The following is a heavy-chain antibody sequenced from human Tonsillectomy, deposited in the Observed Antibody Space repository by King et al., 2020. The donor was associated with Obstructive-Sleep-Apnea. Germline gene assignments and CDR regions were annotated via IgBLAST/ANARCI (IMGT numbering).Heavy chain of an antibody. CDR1: GFTFSSYS. CDR2: ISSSSSYI. J-gene: IGHJ2*01. Sequence: VQLVESGGGLVKPGGSLRLSCAASGFTFSSYSMNWVRQAPGKGLEWVSSISSSSSYIYYADSVKGRFTISRDNAKNSLYLQMNSLRAEDTAVYYCARESAPVDYWYFDLWGRGTLVTVSS. CDR3: ARESAPVDYWYFDL. V-gene: IGHV3-21*01. D-gene: IGHD5-24*01.